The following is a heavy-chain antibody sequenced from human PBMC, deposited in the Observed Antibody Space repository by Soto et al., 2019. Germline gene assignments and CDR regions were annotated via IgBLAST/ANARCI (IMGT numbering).Heavy chain of an antibody. V-gene: IGHV4-39*01. Sequence: QLQLQESGPGLVKPSETLSLTCTVSGGSISSSSYYWGWLRQPPGKGLEWIGSIYYSGSTYYNPSLKSRVTRSVDTSKNQFSLKLSSVTAADTAVYYCAIQVFSSSGSSVDYWGQGTLVTVSS. D-gene: IGHD6-6*01. CDR1: GGSISSSSYY. CDR2: IYYSGST. J-gene: IGHJ4*02. CDR3: AIQVFSSSGSSVDY.